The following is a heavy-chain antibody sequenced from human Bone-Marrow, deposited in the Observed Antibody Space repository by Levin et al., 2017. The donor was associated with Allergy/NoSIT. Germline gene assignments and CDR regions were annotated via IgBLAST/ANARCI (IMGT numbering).Heavy chain of an antibody. J-gene: IGHJ4*02. CDR3: ARDKLQPGGTGSCDC. D-gene: IGHD1-14*01. V-gene: IGHV3-7*01. CDR1: GFTFSSYW. CDR2: IKQDGSEK. Sequence: GGSLRLSCAASGFTFSSYWMSWVRQAPGKGLECVANIKQDGSEKNYVDSVKGRFSISRDNAKNSLYLQMNSLRAEDTAVYYCARDKLQPGGTGSCDCWGQGTLVTVSS.